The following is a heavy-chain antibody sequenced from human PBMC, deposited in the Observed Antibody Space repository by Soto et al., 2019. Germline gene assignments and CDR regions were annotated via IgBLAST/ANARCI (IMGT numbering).Heavy chain of an antibody. D-gene: IGHD4-17*01. V-gene: IGHV1-18*01. CDR3: ARGLDPYYGGNSLSLDY. Sequence: ASVQVSCKASGYTFSSYGITWVRQAPGQGFEWMGWISPYNGNTNYAQKFQGRVTMTTDTSTNTAYMELNYLGSDDTAVYFCARGLDPYYGGNSLSLDYWGQGTQVTVSS. J-gene: IGHJ4*02. CDR2: ISPYNGNT. CDR1: GYTFSSYG.